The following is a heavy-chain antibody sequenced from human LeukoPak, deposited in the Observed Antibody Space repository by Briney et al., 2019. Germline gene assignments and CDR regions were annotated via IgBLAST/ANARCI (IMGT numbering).Heavy chain of an antibody. Sequence: GSSVKVSCKASGGTXSSYAISWVRQAPGQGLEWMGGIIPIFGTANYAQKFQGRVTITADESTSTAYMELSSMRSEDTAVYYCARVVPMVRGAPVAAFDIWGQGTMVTVSS. CDR2: IIPIFGTA. D-gene: IGHD3-10*01. CDR3: ARVVPMVRGAPVAAFDI. CDR1: GGTXSSYA. V-gene: IGHV1-69*01. J-gene: IGHJ3*02.